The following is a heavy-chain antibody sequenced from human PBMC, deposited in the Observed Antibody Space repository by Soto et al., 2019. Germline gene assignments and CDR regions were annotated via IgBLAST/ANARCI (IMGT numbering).Heavy chain of an antibody. CDR2: ISRSAGNT. J-gene: IGHJ3*02. Sequence: EVQLVESGGGLVKPGGSLRLSCAASGFTFSSYSMNWVRQAPGKGLAWVSSISRSAGNTYYADSVKGRFTISRDNAKNSMYLQMNSLRAEDTAVYYCARDQVPGLDAFDIWGQGTMVTVSS. V-gene: IGHV3-21*01. CDR3: ARDQVPGLDAFDI. CDR1: GFTFSSYS.